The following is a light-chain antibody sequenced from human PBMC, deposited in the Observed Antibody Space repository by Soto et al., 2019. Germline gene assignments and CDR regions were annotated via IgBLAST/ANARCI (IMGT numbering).Light chain of an antibody. J-gene: IGKJ4*01. CDR1: QIVITRY. Sequence: DIVLTQSPGTLSLSPAERATLSCRASQIVITRYLAWYQQKPGQAPRLLIFDASTRATGIPDRFSGSGSGTDFNLTINRLDPADFAVYYCQQYGSSITFGGGTKVDIK. V-gene: IGKV3-20*01. CDR3: QQYGSSIT. CDR2: DAS.